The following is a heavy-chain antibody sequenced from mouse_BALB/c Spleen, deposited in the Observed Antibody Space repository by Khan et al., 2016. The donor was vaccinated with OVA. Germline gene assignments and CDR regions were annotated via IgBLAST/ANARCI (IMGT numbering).Heavy chain of an antibody. CDR2: IYPGDGNT. J-gene: IGHJ3*01. Sequence: QVQLQQSGAELVRPGSSVKISCKASGYTFSAYWMNWVKQRPGQGLEWIGQIYPGDGNTYYNGKFKGKATLTADKSSSTAYMQLTSLTSEDAAVLFCAREEYYGMRKSWFAYWGQGTLVTVSA. V-gene: IGHV1-80*01. CDR3: AREEYYGMRKSWFAY. D-gene: IGHD1-1*01. CDR1: GYTFSAYW.